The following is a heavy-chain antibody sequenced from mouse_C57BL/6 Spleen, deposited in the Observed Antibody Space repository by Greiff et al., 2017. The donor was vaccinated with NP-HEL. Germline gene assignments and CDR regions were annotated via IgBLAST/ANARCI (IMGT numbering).Heavy chain of an antibody. V-gene: IGHV6-3*01. CDR2: IRLKSDNYAT. Sequence: EVHLVESGGGLVQPGGSMKLSCVASGFTFSNYWMNWVRQSPEKGLERVAQIRLKSDNYATHYAESVKGRFTISRDDSKSSVYLQMNNLRAEDTGIYYCTEGNPFAYWGQGTLVTVSA. J-gene: IGHJ3*01. D-gene: IGHD2-1*01. CDR1: GFTFSNYW. CDR3: TEGNPFAY.